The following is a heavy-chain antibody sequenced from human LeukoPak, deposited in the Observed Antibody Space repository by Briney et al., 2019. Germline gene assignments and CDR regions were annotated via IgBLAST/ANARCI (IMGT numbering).Heavy chain of an antibody. D-gene: IGHD3-10*01. J-gene: IGHJ4*02. CDR3: ARDYGSGPFDY. V-gene: IGHV3-21*01. Sequence: GGSLRLSCAASGFSFSSYSMNWVRQAPGKGLEWVSSISSSSSYIYYADSVKGRFTISRDNAKNSLYLQMNSLRAEDAAVYYCARDYGSGPFDYWGQGTLVTVSS. CDR1: GFSFSSYS. CDR2: ISSSSSYI.